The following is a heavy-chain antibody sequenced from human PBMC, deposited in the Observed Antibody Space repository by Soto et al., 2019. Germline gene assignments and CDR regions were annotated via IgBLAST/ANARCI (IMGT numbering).Heavy chain of an antibody. CDR3: ARTDRDFYGLDV. V-gene: IGHV3-13*05. Sequence: EVQLVESGGGLVQPGGSLSLSCEASGFTFRNYDMHWVRQGTGKGLEWVSGIRAAGDRDYADSVEGRFTISRENAQHSFFLQMNSLRVGDTAVYYCARTDRDFYGLDVWGQGTTVIVSS. CDR1: GFTFRNYD. CDR2: IRAAGDR. J-gene: IGHJ6*02.